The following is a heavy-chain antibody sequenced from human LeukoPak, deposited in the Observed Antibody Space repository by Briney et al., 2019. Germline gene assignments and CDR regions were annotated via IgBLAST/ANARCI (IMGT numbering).Heavy chain of an antibody. J-gene: IGHJ4*02. CDR3: ARDSPYSGSYYPFDN. CDR1: GYSFTSYG. D-gene: IGHD1-26*01. CDR2: ISAYNGNT. V-gene: IGHV1-18*01. Sequence: SVKVSCKASGYSFTSYGISWVRQAPGQGLEWMGWISAYNGNTNYAQKLQGRVTMTTDTSTSTAYMELRSLRSDDTAVYYCARDSPYSGSYYPFDNWGQGTLVTVSS.